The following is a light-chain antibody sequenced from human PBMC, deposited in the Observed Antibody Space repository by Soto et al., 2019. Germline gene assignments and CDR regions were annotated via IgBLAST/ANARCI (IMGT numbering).Light chain of an antibody. J-gene: IGKJ3*01. CDR2: GAS. V-gene: IGKV3-20*01. CDR1: QSISSGG. Sequence: EIVLTQSPGTLSLSPGERATLSCRASQSISSGGLAWYQQKPGQAPRLLIYGASSRATGIPDRFSGRGSGTDFTLTINKLEPEDFAVYFCQQYDRSPEPFGPGTKVDIK. CDR3: QQYDRSPEP.